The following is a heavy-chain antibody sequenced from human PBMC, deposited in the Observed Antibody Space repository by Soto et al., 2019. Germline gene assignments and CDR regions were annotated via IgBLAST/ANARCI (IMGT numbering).Heavy chain of an antibody. CDR1: GGSISSGGYY. CDR2: IYWNDDK. CDR3: AHSGSGWYSVFDI. Sequence: TLSLTCTVSGGSISSGGYYWSWIRQPPGKALEWLALIYWNDDKHYRPSLKSRLTITKDTSKNQVVLTMTNMDPVDTATHYCAHSGSGWYSVFDIWGQGTMVTVSS. J-gene: IGHJ3*02. D-gene: IGHD6-19*01. V-gene: IGHV2-5*01.